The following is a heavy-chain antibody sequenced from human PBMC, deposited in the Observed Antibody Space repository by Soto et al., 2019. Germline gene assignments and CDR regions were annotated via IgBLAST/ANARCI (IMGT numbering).Heavy chain of an antibody. D-gene: IGHD5-18*01. V-gene: IGHV4-59*01. CDR1: GGSISSYY. CDR3: ARGLRGYSYIFDY. J-gene: IGHJ4*02. Sequence: PSETLSLTCTVCGGSISSYYWSWIRQHPGKGLEWIGYIYCSGSTNYNPSLKSRVTISVDTSKNQFSLKLSSVTAADTAVYYCARGLRGYSYIFDYWGQGTLVTVSS. CDR2: IYCSGST.